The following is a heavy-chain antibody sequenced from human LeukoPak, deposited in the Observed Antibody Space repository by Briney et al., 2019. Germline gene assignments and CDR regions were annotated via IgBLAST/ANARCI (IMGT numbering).Heavy chain of an antibody. CDR1: GITLSNYG. D-gene: IGHD3-22*01. CDR3: AKRGVVIRVILVGFHKEAYYFAS. CDR2: ISGSGGST. V-gene: IGHV3-23*01. J-gene: IGHJ4*02. Sequence: GGSLRLSCAVSGITLSNYGMSWVRQAPGEGLEWVAGISGSGGSTNYADSVKGRFTISRDNPKNTLYLQMNILTAEDTAVYFCAKRGVVIRVILVGFHKEAYYFASWGQGALVTVSS.